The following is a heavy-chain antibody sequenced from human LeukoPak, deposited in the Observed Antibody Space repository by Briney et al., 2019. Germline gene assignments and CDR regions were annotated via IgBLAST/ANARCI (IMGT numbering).Heavy chain of an antibody. CDR2: ISSSSSYI. V-gene: IGHV3-21*01. D-gene: IGHD6-13*01. J-gene: IGHJ6*02. Sequence: GGSLRLSCAASGFTFSSYSMNWVRQAPGKGLEWVSSISSSSSYIYYADSVKGRFTISRDNAKNSLYLQMNSLRAEDTAVYHCASLEYSSSWSYYGMDVWGQGTTVTVSS. CDR1: GFTFSSYS. CDR3: ASLEYSSSWSYYGMDV.